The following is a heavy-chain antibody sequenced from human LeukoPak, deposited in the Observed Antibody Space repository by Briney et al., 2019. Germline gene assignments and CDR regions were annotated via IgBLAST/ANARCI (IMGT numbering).Heavy chain of an antibody. V-gene: IGHV3-11*01. J-gene: IGHJ4*02. CDR2: ISSGGSNT. CDR1: GFTFSDYY. Sequence: GGSLRLSCAASGFTFSDYYMSWIRQAPGKGLDWVSYISSGGSNTYYADSVKGRFTISRDNAQNSLYLQMNSLRAEDTAVYYCARWTNPPFDYWGQGTLVTVSS. D-gene: IGHD1-14*01. CDR3: ARWTNPPFDY.